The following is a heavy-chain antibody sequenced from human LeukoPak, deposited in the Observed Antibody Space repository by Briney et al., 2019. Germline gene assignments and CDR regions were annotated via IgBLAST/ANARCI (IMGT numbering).Heavy chain of an antibody. CDR1: GGSISSGSYY. Sequence: TLSLTCTVSGGSISSGSYYWSWIRQPAGKGLEWIGRIYTSGSTNYNPSLKSRVTISVDTSKNQFSLKLSSVTAADSAVYYCARDYYDTSGYYHYFDYWGRGTLVTVSS. D-gene: IGHD3-22*01. V-gene: IGHV4-61*02. CDR2: IYTSGST. CDR3: ARDYYDTSGYYHYFDY. J-gene: IGHJ4*02.